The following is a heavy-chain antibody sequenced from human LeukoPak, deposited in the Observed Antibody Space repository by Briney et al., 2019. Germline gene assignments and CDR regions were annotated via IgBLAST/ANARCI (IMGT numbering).Heavy chain of an antibody. Sequence: GGSLRLSCAASGFTFSSYDMHWVRHATGKGLEWVSAIGTAGDTYYPGSVKGRFTISRENAKNSLYLQMNSLRAGDTAVYYCARDLSCSSTSCYTVRPYYYYGMDVWGQGTTVTVSS. CDR1: GFTFSSYD. V-gene: IGHV3-13*01. J-gene: IGHJ6*02. D-gene: IGHD2-2*02. CDR2: IGTAGDT. CDR3: ARDLSCSSTSCYTVRPYYYYGMDV.